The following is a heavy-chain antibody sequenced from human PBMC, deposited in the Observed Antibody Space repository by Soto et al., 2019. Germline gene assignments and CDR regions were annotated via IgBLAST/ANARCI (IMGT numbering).Heavy chain of an antibody. V-gene: IGHV4-4*07. J-gene: IGHJ5*02. CDR2: IYTTRSP. Sequence: TVSGDSVSKYYWNWIRQPAGKGLEWIGRIYTTRSPNYNPSLKSRVTMSVDTSKNQFSLKLNLSSVTAADTAVYYCARSPAYGDYANLDTWGQGTLVTVSS. CDR3: ARSPAYGDYANLDT. D-gene: IGHD4-17*01. CDR1: GDSVSKYY.